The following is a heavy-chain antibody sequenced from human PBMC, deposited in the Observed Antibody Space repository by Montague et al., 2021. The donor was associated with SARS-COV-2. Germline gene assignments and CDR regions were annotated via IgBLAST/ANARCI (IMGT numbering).Heavy chain of an antibody. J-gene: IGHJ6*02. Sequence: PLRLSCAASGFTFSSYEMNWVCQAPGKGLEWVSYISSSGSTIYYADSVKGRFTISRDNAKNSLYLQMNSLRAEDTAVYYCARDLPLIIMVRGVTFGYYGMDVWGQGTTVTVSS. CDR3: ARDLPLIIMVRGVTFGYYGMDV. CDR1: GFTFSSYE. V-gene: IGHV3-48*03. CDR2: ISSSGSTI. D-gene: IGHD3-10*01.